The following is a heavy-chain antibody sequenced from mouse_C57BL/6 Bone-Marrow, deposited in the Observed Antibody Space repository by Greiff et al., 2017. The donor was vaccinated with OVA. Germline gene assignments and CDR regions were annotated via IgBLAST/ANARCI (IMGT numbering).Heavy chain of an antibody. J-gene: IGHJ4*01. Sequence: QVQLQQSGAELMKPGASVKLSCKATGYTFTGYWIEWVKQRPGHGLEWIGEILPGSGSTNYNEKFKGKATFTADTSSNTAYMQLSSLTTEDSAIYYCARDGYYGEGYYYAMDYWGQGTSVTVSS. CDR3: ARDGYYGEGYYYAMDY. D-gene: IGHD2-3*01. CDR1: GYTFTGYW. CDR2: ILPGSGST. V-gene: IGHV1-9*01.